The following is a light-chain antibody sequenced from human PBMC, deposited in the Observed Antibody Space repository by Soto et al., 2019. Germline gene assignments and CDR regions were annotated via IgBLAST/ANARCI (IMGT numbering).Light chain of an antibody. V-gene: IGKV3-11*01. CDR3: QQRSDWPPWT. CDR1: QSISTH. J-gene: IGKJ1*01. CDR2: DAS. Sequence: EIVLTQSPATLSLSPGEGATLSCRASQSISTHLAWYQQRPGQAPRLLIYDASNRATGIPARFSGSGSGTDFTLTINSLEPEEFAVYYCQQRSDWPPWTFGQGTKVEIK.